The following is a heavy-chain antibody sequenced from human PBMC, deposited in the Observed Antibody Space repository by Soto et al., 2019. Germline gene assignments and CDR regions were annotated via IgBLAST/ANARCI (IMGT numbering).Heavy chain of an antibody. V-gene: IGHV3-23*01. D-gene: IGHD2-2*01. CDR2: ISGRGDTV. CDR3: VDPVPAATHYDYSDMFV. CDR1: GFTVNSYT. Sequence: GSLRRSCAASGFTVNSYTMSWVRQAPGKGLEWVSAISGRGDTVYYADSVKGRFTISRDNFKNTLYLQMDSLRADDTAVYYCVDPVPAATHYDYSDMFVWGQG. J-gene: IGHJ6*02.